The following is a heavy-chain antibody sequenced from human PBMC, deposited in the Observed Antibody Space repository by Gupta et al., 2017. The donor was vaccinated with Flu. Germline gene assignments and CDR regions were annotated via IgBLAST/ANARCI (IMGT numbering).Heavy chain of an antibody. D-gene: IGHD5-12*01. CDR1: GGSISSYY. J-gene: IGHJ6*02. V-gene: IGHV4-59*01. Sequence: QVQLQESGPGLVKPSETLSLTCTVSGGSISSYYWSWIRQPPGKGLEWIGYIYYSGSTNYNPSLKSRVTISVDTSKNQFSLKLSSVTAADTAVYYCARLQPTNYYYYYGMDVWGQGTTVTVSS. CDR3: ARLQPTNYYYYYGMDV. CDR2: IYYSGST.